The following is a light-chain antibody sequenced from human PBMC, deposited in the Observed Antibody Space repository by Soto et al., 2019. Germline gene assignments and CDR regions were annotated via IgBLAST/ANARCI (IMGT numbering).Light chain of an antibody. CDR2: VAS. CDR3: QQYNVWPLT. CDR1: QSVSSN. V-gene: IGKV3-15*01. J-gene: IGKJ4*01. Sequence: EIVMTQSPATLSVSPGERATLSCRASQSVSSNLAWYQQKPGQTPKLLIYVASTRATGIPARFSGSGSGTEFTLTVSSLQSEDFAVYSCQQYNVWPLTFGGGTKVAFK.